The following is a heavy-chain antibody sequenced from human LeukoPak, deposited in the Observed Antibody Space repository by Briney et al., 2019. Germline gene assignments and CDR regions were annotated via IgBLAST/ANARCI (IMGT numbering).Heavy chain of an antibody. V-gene: IGHV3-21*01. J-gene: IGHJ3*02. Sequence: GGSLRLSCAASGFTFSSYSMKWVRQAPGKGLEWVSSISSSSYIYYADSVKGRFTISRDNSKNTLYLQMNSLRAEDTAVYYCARDYCSGGSCYYAFDIWGQGTMVTVSS. CDR3: ARDYCSGGSCYYAFDI. CDR2: ISSSSYI. D-gene: IGHD2-15*01. CDR1: GFTFSSYS.